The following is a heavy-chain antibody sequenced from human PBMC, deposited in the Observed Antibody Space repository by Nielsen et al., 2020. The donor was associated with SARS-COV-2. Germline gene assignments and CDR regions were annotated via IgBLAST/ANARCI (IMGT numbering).Heavy chain of an antibody. V-gene: IGHV4-31*03. CDR2: IDYRGST. Sequence: SETLSLTCTVSGGSISSGGYYWSWIRQHPGKGLEWIGYIDYRGSTYYNPPLKSRVIMSVDTSKNQFSLKVSSVTAADTAVYYCARDFWELSLYRSVFDIWGQGTTVTVSS. J-gene: IGHJ3*02. CDR1: GGSISSGGYY. D-gene: IGHD3-16*01. CDR3: ARDFWELSLYRSVFDI.